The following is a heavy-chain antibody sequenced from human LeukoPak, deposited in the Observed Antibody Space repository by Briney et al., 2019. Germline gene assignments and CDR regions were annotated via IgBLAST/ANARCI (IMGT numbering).Heavy chain of an antibody. J-gene: IGHJ4*02. CDR3: AREGGESIEARRYFDY. D-gene: IGHD6-6*01. V-gene: IGHV4-59*01. CDR2: IYYSGST. CDR1: GGSISSYC. Sequence: SETLSLTCTVSGGSISSYCWSWIRQPPVKGLEWIGYIYYSGSTNYNPSLKSRVTISVDTSKNQFSLKLSSVTAADTAVYYCAREGGESIEARRYFDYWGQGTLVTVSS.